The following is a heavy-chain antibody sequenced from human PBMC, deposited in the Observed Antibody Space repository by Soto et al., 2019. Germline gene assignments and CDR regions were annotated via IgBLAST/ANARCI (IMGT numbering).Heavy chain of an antibody. CDR3: ARASPSKLVLRFLEWLLTPFDY. CDR2: ISYDGSNK. V-gene: IGHV3-30-3*01. CDR1: GFTFSSYA. J-gene: IGHJ4*02. Sequence: GGSLRLSCAASGFTFSSYAMHWVRQAPGKGLEWVAVISYDGSNKYYADSVKGRFTISRDNSKNTLYLQMNSLRAEDTAVYYCARASPSKLVLRFLEWLLTPFDYWGQGTLVTVSS. D-gene: IGHD3-3*01.